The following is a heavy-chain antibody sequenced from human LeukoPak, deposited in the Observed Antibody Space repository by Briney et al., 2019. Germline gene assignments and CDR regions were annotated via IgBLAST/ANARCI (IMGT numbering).Heavy chain of an antibody. V-gene: IGHV1-2*02. D-gene: IGHD3-10*01. CDR1: GYTFTGYY. Sequence: ASVKVSCKASGYTFTGYYMHWVRQAPGQGLEWMGWINPDSGGTNSAQKFQGRVTMTRGTSIDTAYMELSRLTSDDTAVYYCARGVPVGFMVRGVIPRIYYFDYWGQGTLVTVSS. CDR3: ARGVPVGFMVRGVIPRIYYFDY. CDR2: INPDSGGT. J-gene: IGHJ4*02.